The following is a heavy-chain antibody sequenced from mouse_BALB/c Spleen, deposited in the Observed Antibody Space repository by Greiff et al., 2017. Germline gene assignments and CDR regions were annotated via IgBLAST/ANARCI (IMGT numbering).Heavy chain of an antibody. Sequence: EVQLQQSGPELMKPGASVKISCKASGYSFTSYYMHWVKQSHGKSLEWIGYIDPFNGGTSYNQKFKGKATLTVDKSSSTAYMHLSSLTSEDSAVYYCAGATMITTGFAYWGQGTLVTVSA. CDR3: AGATMITTGFAY. CDR2: IDPFNGGT. CDR1: GYSFTSYY. J-gene: IGHJ3*01. D-gene: IGHD2-4*01. V-gene: IGHV1S135*01.